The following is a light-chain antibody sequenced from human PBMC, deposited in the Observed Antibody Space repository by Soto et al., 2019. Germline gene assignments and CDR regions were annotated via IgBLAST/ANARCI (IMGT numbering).Light chain of an antibody. CDR1: QGISNY. CDR3: QRYDSAPRT. V-gene: IGKV1-27*01. J-gene: IGKJ3*01. CDR2: AAS. Sequence: DVQMTQSPSSLSASVGDRVTITCRASQGISNYLAWYQQKSGKVPRILIYAASTLQSGVPSRFSGSGSGSDFTLTISSLQPEDVATYYCQRYDSAPRTFGPGTKVDIK.